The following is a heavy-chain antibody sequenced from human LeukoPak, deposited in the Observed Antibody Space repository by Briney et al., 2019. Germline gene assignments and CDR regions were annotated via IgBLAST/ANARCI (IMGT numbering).Heavy chain of an antibody. J-gene: IGHJ4*02. V-gene: IGHV3-30*18. D-gene: IGHD2-15*01. CDR2: ISHDGSNK. Sequence: GGSLRLSCAVSGFTFSSWWMTWVRQAPGKGLEWVAVISHDGSNKYYADSVKGRFTISRDNSKNTLYLQMNSLRAEDTAVYYCAKEVSVVGGFDYWGQGTLVTVSS. CDR3: AKEVSVVGGFDY. CDR1: GFTFSSWW.